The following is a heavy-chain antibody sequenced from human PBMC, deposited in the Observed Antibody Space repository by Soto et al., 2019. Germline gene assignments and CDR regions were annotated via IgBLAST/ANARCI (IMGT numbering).Heavy chain of an antibody. CDR3: ARDPPNPVTMVRGASDY. V-gene: IGHV3-7*05. J-gene: IGHJ4*02. CDR1: GFTFSSYW. CDR2: IKQGGSEK. D-gene: IGHD3-10*01. Sequence: EVQLVESGGGVVRPGGSLRRSCAASGFTFSSYWMSWVRQAPGKGLEWVANIKQGGSEKYYVDSVKGRFTISRDNAKNSLYLQMNSLRAEDTAVYYCARDPPNPVTMVRGASDYWGQGTLVTVSS.